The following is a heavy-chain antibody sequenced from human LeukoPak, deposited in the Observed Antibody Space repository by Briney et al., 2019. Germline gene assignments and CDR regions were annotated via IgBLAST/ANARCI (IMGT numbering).Heavy chain of an antibody. J-gene: IGHJ3*02. Sequence: SETLSLTCTVSGGSVSSGSYYWSWIRQPPGKGLEWIGYSYYSGSTNYNPSLKSRVTISVDTSKNQFSLKLSSVTAADTAVYYCARDGPYYDYVWGSYYAFDIWGQGTMVTVSS. D-gene: IGHD3-16*01. CDR3: ARDGPYYDYVWGSYYAFDI. CDR1: GGSVSSGSYY. V-gene: IGHV4-61*01. CDR2: SYYSGST.